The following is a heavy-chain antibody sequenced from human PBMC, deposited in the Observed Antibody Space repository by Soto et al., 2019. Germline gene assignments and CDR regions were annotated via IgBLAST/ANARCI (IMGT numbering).Heavy chain of an antibody. D-gene: IGHD1-1*01. V-gene: IGHV4-59*08. J-gene: IGHJ6*03. CDR2: VYYSGST. CDR1: GCSISGYS. Sequence: SETLSLTCTVSGCSISGYSWSWIRQSPGKGLEWIGYVYYSGSTNYNPSLKSRVTISVDTSKNQFSLKLSSVTAADTAVYYCARQGTDEYYYYYYYMDVWGKGTTVTVSS. CDR3: ARQGTDEYYYYYYYMDV.